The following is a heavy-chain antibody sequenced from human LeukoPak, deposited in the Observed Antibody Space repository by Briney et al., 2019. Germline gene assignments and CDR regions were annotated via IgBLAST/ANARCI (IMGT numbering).Heavy chain of an antibody. J-gene: IGHJ4*02. CDR3: ASNIVVVPAATPFDY. CDR2: IYYSGST. Sequence: SETLSLTCTVSGGSISSSSYYWGWIRQPPGKGLEWIGSIYYSGSTHYNPSLKSRVTISVDTSKNQFSLKLSSVTAADTAVYYCASNIVVVPAATPFDYWGQGTLVTVSS. V-gene: IGHV4-39*01. CDR1: GGSISSSSYY. D-gene: IGHD2-2*01.